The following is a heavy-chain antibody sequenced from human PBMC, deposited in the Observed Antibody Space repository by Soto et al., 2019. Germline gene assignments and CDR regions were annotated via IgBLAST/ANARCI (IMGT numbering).Heavy chain of an antibody. CDR2: INSDGTNT. V-gene: IGHV3-74*01. CDR1: GFTFSSYW. Sequence: EVQLVESGGGLVQPGGSLGLSCAASGFTFSSYWMHWVRQVPGKGLMWISRINSDGTNTNYADSVKGRFTISRDNAKNTLYLRMNSLGSEDTAVYYCGRGGWSGRNIPFGYWGQGTLVTVSS. J-gene: IGHJ4*02. D-gene: IGHD2-15*01. CDR3: GRGGWSGRNIPFGY.